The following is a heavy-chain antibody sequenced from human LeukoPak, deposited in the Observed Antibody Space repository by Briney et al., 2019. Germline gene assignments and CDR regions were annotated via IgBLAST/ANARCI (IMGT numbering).Heavy chain of an antibody. Sequence: SVKVSCKASGGTFSKYGISWVRQAPGQGLEWLGGSIPTFGTANYAQKFQGRVVITADESTSTDYMELSSLRSEDTAVYYCARGIVSTKGHFDYWGQGTLVTVSS. D-gene: IGHD2/OR15-2a*01. V-gene: IGHV1-69*13. CDR1: GGTFSKYG. CDR2: SIPTFGTA. J-gene: IGHJ4*02. CDR3: ARGIVSTKGHFDY.